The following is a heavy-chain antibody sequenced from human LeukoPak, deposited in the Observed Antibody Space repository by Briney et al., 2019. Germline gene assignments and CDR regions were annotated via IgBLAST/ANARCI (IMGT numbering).Heavy chain of an antibody. CDR3: ARGPITTRSHFDY. D-gene: IGHD3-22*01. CDR2: NIPIFATA. CDR1: GGTFSSYA. V-gene: IGHV1-69*01. J-gene: IGHJ4*02. Sequence: SVKVSCKASGGTFSSYAISWVRQAPGQGLEWMGGNIPIFATANYAQKFQGRVTITADESTSTAYMELSSLRSEDTAVYYCARGPITTRSHFDYWGQGTLVTASS.